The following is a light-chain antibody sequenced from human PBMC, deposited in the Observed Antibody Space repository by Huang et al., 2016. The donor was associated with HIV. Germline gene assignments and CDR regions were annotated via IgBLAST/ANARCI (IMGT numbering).Light chain of an antibody. Sequence: DIQMTQSPSSLSASVGDRVTITCQASQDISNYLNWYQQKPGKAPTLLIYDASNLETGVPSRFSGSGSGTDFTFSISSLQPEDIATYYCQQYDNLLLTFGPGTKVDIK. CDR2: DAS. CDR1: QDISNY. V-gene: IGKV1-33*01. CDR3: QQYDNLLLT. J-gene: IGKJ3*01.